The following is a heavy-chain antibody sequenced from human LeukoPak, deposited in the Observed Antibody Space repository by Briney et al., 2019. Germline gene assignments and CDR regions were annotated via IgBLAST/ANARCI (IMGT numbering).Heavy chain of an antibody. CDR2: LDPEDGEI. V-gene: IGHV1-24*01. CDR1: GSTLTELS. Sequence: GASVKVSCKVSGSTLTELSIHWVRQAPGKELEWMGGLDPEDGEILYAQRFQGRVTMTEDTSTDTAYMDLSSLTSDDTAVYYCATEEAGSFPAFDCWGQGTRVTVSS. J-gene: IGHJ4*02. D-gene: IGHD1-26*01. CDR3: ATEEAGSFPAFDC.